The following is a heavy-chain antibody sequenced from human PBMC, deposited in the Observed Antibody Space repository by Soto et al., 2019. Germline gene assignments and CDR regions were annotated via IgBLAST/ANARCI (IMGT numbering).Heavy chain of an antibody. D-gene: IGHD5-18*01. CDR1: GYTFTNYG. Sequence: QVQLVQSGAEVREPGASVKVSCKACGYTFTNYGVSWVRQAPGQGLEWMGWIGGYKGNTNYAQKLQGRVTLTPDTSTSTAYMELRSLRSDDTAVYYCSPHTLDTGMPSGYWGQGTLVTVSS. CDR3: SPHTLDTGMPSGY. CDR2: IGGYKGNT. V-gene: IGHV1-18*01. J-gene: IGHJ4*02.